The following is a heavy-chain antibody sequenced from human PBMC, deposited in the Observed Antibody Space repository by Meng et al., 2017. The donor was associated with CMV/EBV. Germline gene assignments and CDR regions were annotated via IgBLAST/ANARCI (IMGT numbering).Heavy chain of an antibody. CDR1: GYTFTSYG. V-gene: IGHV1-18*01. D-gene: IGHD6-13*01. CDR2: ISAYNDNT. CDR3: ARDRAAAGSYYYYYGMDV. Sequence: ASVTVSCKASGYTFTSYGISWVRQAPGQGLEWMGWISAYNDNTSYAQKLQGRVTMTTDTSTSTAYMELRSMRSDDTAVYYCARDRAAAGSYYYYYGMDVWGQGTTVTVSS. J-gene: IGHJ6*02.